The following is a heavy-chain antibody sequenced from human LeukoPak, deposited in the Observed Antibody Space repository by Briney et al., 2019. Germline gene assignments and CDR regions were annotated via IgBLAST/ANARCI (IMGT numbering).Heavy chain of an antibody. J-gene: IGHJ6*03. D-gene: IGHD1-26*01. CDR2: ISYDGSNK. V-gene: IGHV3-30-3*01. Sequence: GGSLRLSCAASGFTFSSYAMHWVRQAPGKGLEWVAVISYDGSNKYYADSVKGRFTISRGNSKNTLYLQMNSLRAEDTAVYYCAGNSGSYWDYYYYYMDVWGKGTTVTVSS. CDR3: AGNSGSYWDYYYYYMDV. CDR1: GFTFSSYA.